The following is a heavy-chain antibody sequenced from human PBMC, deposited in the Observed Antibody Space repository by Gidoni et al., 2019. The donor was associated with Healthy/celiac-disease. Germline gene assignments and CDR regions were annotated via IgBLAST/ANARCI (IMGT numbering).Heavy chain of an antibody. V-gene: IGHV4-34*01. Sequence: QVQLQQWGAGLLKSSETLSLTCAVYGGSFSGYYWSWIRQPPGKGLEWIGEINHSGSTNYNPSLKSRVTISVDTSKNQFSLKLSSVTAADTAVYYCARVRRFNWFDPWGQGTLVTVSS. CDR2: INHSGST. CDR3: ARVRRFNWFDP. CDR1: GGSFSGYY. J-gene: IGHJ5*02.